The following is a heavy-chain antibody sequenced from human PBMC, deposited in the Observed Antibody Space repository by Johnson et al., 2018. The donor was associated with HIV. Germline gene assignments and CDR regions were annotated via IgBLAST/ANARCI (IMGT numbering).Heavy chain of an antibody. CDR2: IYTGGTT. J-gene: IGHJ3*02. V-gene: IGHV3-53*01. Sequence: EQLVESGGGLIQPGGSLRLSCAASGFTVSSNYMSWVRQAPGKGLEWVSVIYTGGTTYYADSVKGRFTISRDNSKNTLYLQMNSLRAEDTAVYYCAREFRYSSSPAHYAFDIWGQGTMVTVSS. CDR3: AREFRYSSSPAHYAFDI. D-gene: IGHD6-6*01. CDR1: GFTVSSNY.